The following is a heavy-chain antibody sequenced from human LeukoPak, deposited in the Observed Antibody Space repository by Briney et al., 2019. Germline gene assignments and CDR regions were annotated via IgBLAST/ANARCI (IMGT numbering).Heavy chain of an antibody. Sequence: GGSLRLSCAASGFTFSSYEMNWVRQAPGKGLEWVSYISSSGSTIYYADSVEGRFTISRDNAKNSLYLQMNSLRAEDTAVYYCAELGITIIGGVWGKGTTVTISS. J-gene: IGHJ6*04. V-gene: IGHV3-48*03. CDR3: AELGITIIGGV. CDR2: ISSSGSTI. D-gene: IGHD3-10*02. CDR1: GFTFSSYE.